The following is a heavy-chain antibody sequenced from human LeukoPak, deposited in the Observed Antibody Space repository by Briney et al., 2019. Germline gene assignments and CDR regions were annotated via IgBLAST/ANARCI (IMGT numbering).Heavy chain of an antibody. CDR1: GFTFSDYY. V-gene: IGHV3-23*01. J-gene: IGHJ4*02. CDR3: AKVDYDILTGYSAGWYYFDY. D-gene: IGHD3-9*01. CDR2: ISGSGGST. Sequence: GGSLRLSCAASGFTFSDYYMSWVRQAPGKGLEWVSAISGSGGSTYYADSVKGRFTISRDNSKNTLYLQMNSLRAGDTAVYYCAKVDYDILTGYSAGWYYFDYWGQGTLVTVSS.